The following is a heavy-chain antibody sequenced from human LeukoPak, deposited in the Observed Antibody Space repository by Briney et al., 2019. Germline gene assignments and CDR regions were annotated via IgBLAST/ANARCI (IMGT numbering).Heavy chain of an antibody. Sequence: SETLSLTCTVSGGSFSSSSYYWGWIRQPPGKGLEWIGSIYHSGSTYYNPSLKSRVTISVDTSKNQFSLKLSSVTAADTAVYYCARDLRTAMVGYLTPQNNWFDPWGQGTLVTVSS. J-gene: IGHJ5*02. D-gene: IGHD5-18*01. CDR1: GGSFSSSSYY. V-gene: IGHV4-39*07. CDR3: ARDLRTAMVGYLTPQNNWFDP. CDR2: IYHSGST.